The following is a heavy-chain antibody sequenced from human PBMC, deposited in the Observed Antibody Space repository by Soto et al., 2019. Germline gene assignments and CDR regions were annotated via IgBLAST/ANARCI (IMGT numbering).Heavy chain of an antibody. CDR2: IYYSGST. J-gene: IGHJ4*02. Sequence: TSETLSLTCTVSGGSISSYYWSWIRQPPGKGLEWIGYIYYSGSTNYNPSLKSRVTISVDTSKNQFSLKLSSVTAADTAVYYCARGRDGYRSGDFDYWGQGTLVTVSS. V-gene: IGHV4-59*01. CDR3: ARGRDGYRSGDFDY. CDR1: GGSISSYY. D-gene: IGHD5-12*01.